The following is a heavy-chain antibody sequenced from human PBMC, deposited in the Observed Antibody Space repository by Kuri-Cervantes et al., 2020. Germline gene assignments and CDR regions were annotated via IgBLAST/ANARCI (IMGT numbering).Heavy chain of an antibody. V-gene: IGHV3-33*01. CDR3: TTDWYDSSGYMNY. CDR2: IWYDGSNK. D-gene: IGHD3-22*01. Sequence: GESLKISCAASGFTFSSYGMHWVRQAPGKGLEWVAVIWYDGSNKYYADSVKGRFTISRDNSKNTLYLQMNSLKTEDTAVYYCTTDWYDSSGYMNYWGQGTLVTVSS. J-gene: IGHJ4*02. CDR1: GFTFSSYG.